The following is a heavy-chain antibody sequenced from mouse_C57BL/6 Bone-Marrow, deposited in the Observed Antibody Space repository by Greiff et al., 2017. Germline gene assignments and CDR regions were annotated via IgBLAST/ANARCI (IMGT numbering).Heavy chain of an antibody. CDR2: ISNLAYSI. V-gene: IGHV5-15*01. Sequence: EVKLMESGGGLVQPGGSLKLSCAASGFTFSDYGMAWVRQAPRKGPEWVAFISNLAYSIYYADTVTGRFTISRENATNTLYLEMSSLRSEDTAMYYCARFGSLYYYAMDYWGQGTSVTVSS. CDR3: ARFGSLYYYAMDY. CDR1: GFTFSDYG. J-gene: IGHJ4*01.